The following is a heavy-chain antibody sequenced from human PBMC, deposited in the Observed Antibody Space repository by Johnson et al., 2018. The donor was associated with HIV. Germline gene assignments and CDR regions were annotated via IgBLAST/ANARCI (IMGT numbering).Heavy chain of an antibody. D-gene: IGHD7-27*01. CDR3: ARPRTGSDAFDI. Sequence: ADSVKGRFTISRDNYKRRLYLQMNSLGAGDTAVYYCARPRTGSDAFDIWGQGTMVTVSS. J-gene: IGHJ3*02. V-gene: IGHV3-30*13.